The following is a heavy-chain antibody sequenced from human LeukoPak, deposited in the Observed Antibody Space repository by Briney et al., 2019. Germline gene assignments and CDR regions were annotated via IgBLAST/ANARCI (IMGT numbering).Heavy chain of an antibody. J-gene: IGHJ4*02. CDR1: GYSISSGYY. CDR3: ARGVAAAGNDY. D-gene: IGHD6-13*01. V-gene: IGHV4-38-2*01. Sequence: SETLSLTCAVSGYSISSGYYWGWIRQPPGEGLEWIGSIYHSGSTYYNPSLKSRVTISVDTSKNQFSLKLSSVTAADTAVYYRARGVAAAGNDYWGQGTLVTVSS. CDR2: IYHSGST.